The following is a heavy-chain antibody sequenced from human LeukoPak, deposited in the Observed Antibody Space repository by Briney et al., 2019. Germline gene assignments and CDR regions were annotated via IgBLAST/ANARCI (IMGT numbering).Heavy chain of an antibody. D-gene: IGHD4-11*01. CDR3: AREGEYSNRLDP. Sequence: SETLSLTCTVSGGSISSSSYYWGWIRQPPGKGLEWIGSIYYSGSTYYNPSLKSRVTISIDTSKNQFSLKLSSVTAADTAVYYCAREGEYSNRLDPWGQGTLVTVSS. CDR2: IYYSGST. J-gene: IGHJ5*02. CDR1: GGSISSSSYY. V-gene: IGHV4-39*07.